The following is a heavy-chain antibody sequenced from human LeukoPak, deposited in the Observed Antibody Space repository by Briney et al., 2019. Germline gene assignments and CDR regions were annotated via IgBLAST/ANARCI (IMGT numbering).Heavy chain of an antibody. J-gene: IGHJ6*03. D-gene: IGHD3-9*01. V-gene: IGHV4-4*02. CDR1: GGSISSSSW. Sequence: SGTLSLTCAVSGGSISSSSWWSWVRQPPGKGLEWIGEIYHSGSTNYNPSLKSRVTISVDTSKNQFSLKLSSVTAADTAVYFCARSGRIRYSTVPRYYYYMDVWGKGTTVTVSS. CDR3: ARSGRIRYSTVPRYYYYMDV. CDR2: IYHSGST.